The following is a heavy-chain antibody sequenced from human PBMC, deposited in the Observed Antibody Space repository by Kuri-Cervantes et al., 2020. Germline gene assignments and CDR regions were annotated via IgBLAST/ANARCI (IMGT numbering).Heavy chain of an antibody. D-gene: IGHD1-26*01. J-gene: IGHJ3*02. CDR3: ARGGAGRWELLRHAFDI. CDR1: GGTFSSYA. V-gene: IGHV1-69*13. Sequence: SVKVSCKASGGTFSSYAISWVRQAPGQGLEWMGGIIPIFGTANYAQKFQSRVTITADESTSTAYMELSSLRSEDTAVYYCARGGAGRWELLRHAFDIWGQGTMVTVSS. CDR2: IIPIFGTA.